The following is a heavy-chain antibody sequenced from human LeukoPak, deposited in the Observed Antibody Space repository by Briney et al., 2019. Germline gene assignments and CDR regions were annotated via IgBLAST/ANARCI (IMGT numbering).Heavy chain of an antibody. Sequence: GGSLRLSRAASGFTFSSYAMSWVRQAPGKGLEWVSAISGSGGSTYYADSVKGRFTISRDNSKNTLYLQMNSLRAEDTAVYYCAKGNSGSPIPMFDPWGQGTLVTVSS. J-gene: IGHJ5*02. CDR2: ISGSGGST. D-gene: IGHD1-26*01. V-gene: IGHV3-23*01. CDR1: GFTFSSYA. CDR3: AKGNSGSPIPMFDP.